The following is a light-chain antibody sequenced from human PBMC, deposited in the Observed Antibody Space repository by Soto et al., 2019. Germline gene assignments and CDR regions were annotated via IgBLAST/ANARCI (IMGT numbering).Light chain of an antibody. V-gene: IGKV1-5*03. Sequence: DIQMTQSPSTLSASVGDRVTITCRASQSISSWLAWYQQKPGKAPKLLSYKASSLESGVPSRFSGSGSGTEFTLTISSLQPDDFATYYFQQYNSYPYNFGQGTKLQIK. CDR1: QSISSW. CDR2: KAS. J-gene: IGKJ2*01. CDR3: QQYNSYPYN.